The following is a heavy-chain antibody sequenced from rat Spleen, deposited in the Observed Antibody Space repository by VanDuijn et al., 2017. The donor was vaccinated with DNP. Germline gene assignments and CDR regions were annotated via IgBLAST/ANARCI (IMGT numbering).Heavy chain of an antibody. CDR1: GYPIISNY. CDR3: ARWYNYFDY. CDR2: INSAGST. V-gene: IGHV3-3*01. D-gene: IGHD1-5*01. J-gene: IGHJ2*01. Sequence: EVQLQESGPGLVKPSQSLSLTCSVTGYPIISNYWGWIRKFPGNELEWMGYINSAGSTNYNPSLKSRISITRDTSKNQFFLQLNSVTTEDTATYYCARWYNYFDYWGQGVMVTVSS.